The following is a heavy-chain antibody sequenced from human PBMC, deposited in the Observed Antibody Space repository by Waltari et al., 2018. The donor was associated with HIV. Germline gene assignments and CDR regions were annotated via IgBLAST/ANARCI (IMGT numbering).Heavy chain of an antibody. J-gene: IGHJ4*02. V-gene: IGHV3-30*03. CDR1: GPDFGSDG. CDR3: ARDSSQVHWFGESLAL. Sequence: QVQLVESGGGVVQPGDVLRLSCAASGPDFGSDGMHWVRQAPGKGLEWLAAISYDGMKKEYGDSLRGRLTISRDNSKKTLYLQMNTLRPEDTAIYFCARDSSQVHWFGESLALWGQGTLVIVSS. D-gene: IGHD3-10*01. CDR2: ISYDGMKK.